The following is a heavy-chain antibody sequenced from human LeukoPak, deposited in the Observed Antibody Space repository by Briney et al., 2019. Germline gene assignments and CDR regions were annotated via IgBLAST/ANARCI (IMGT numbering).Heavy chain of an antibody. D-gene: IGHD6-19*01. J-gene: IGHJ4*02. Sequence: SETLSLTCTVSGGSISSGGYYWRWIRQHPGKGLEWIGYIYYSGSTYYNPSLKSRVTISVDTSKNQFSLKLSSVTAADTAVYYCARDGSGWYDYWGQGTLVTVSS. CDR1: GGSISSGGYY. CDR3: ARDGSGWYDY. CDR2: IYYSGST. V-gene: IGHV4-31*03.